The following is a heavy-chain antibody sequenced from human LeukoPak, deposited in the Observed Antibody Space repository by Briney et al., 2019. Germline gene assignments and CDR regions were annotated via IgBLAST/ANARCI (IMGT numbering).Heavy chain of an antibody. CDR1: GGSINNYY. CDR2: IYYSGST. CDR3: ARDCYDSSGYGLYYYGMDV. D-gene: IGHD3-22*01. J-gene: IGHJ6*02. Sequence: SETLSLTCSVSGGSINNYYWSWIRQPPGKGLDWIGYIYYSGSTYYNPSLKSRVTISVDTSKNQFSLKLSSVTAADTAVYYCARDCYDSSGYGLYYYGMDVWGQGTTVTVSS. V-gene: IGHV4-59*12.